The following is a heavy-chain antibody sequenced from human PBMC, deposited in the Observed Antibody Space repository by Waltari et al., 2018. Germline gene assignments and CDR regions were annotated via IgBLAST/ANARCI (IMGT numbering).Heavy chain of an antibody. J-gene: IGHJ4*02. CDR1: GGSISSSSYY. V-gene: IGHV4-39*07. Sequence: QLQLQESGPGLVKPSETLSLTCTVSGGSISSSSYYWGWIRQPPGKGLEWIGSIYYSGSTYYNPALKSRVTISVDTSKNQFSLKLSSVTAADTAVYYCARDRSGDFDYWGQGTLVTVSS. CDR2: IYYSGST. D-gene: IGHD4-17*01. CDR3: ARDRSGDFDY.